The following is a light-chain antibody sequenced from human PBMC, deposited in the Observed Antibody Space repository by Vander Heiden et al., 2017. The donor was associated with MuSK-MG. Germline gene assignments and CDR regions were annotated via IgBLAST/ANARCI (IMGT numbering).Light chain of an antibody. J-gene: IGLJ2*01. CDR1: SSNIGSNY. V-gene: IGLV1-47*01. Sequence: QSVLTQPPSASGTPGQRVTISCSGSSSNIGSNYVYWYKQLPGTAPKLLIYRNNQRPSWVPDRFSGSKSGTSASLAISGLRSEDEADYYCAAWDDSLSGHVVFGGGTKLTVL. CDR3: AAWDDSLSGHVV. CDR2: RNN.